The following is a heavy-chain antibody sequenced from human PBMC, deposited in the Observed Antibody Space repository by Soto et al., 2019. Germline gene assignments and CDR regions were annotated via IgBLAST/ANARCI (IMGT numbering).Heavy chain of an antibody. D-gene: IGHD3-3*01. CDR1: GFSFSSYA. CDR2: ISHDGNIK. J-gene: IGHJ4*02. V-gene: IGHV3-30*03. CDR3: ATDLAYGDFIRGLEY. Sequence: QVKLVESGGGVVQPGRSLRLSGAASGFSFSSYAMHWVRPAPAKGLERVAIISHDGNIKRHADFLEGRFIVFRDNSNNNLLFQMERLKTDDTAVYYCATDLAYGDFIRGLEYWGPGTLVSVAS.